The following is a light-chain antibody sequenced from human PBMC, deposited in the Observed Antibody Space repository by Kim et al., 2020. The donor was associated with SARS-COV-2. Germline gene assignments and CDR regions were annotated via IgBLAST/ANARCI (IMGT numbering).Light chain of an antibody. V-gene: IGLV3-21*04. CDR1: NIGSKS. Sequence: PGKTARITCGGNNIGSKSVHWYQQKPGQAPVLVIYYDSDRPSGIPERFSGSNSGNTATLTISRVEAGDEADYYCQVWDSSSDRGVFGGGTQLTVL. CDR3: QVWDSSSDRGV. J-gene: IGLJ2*01. CDR2: YDS.